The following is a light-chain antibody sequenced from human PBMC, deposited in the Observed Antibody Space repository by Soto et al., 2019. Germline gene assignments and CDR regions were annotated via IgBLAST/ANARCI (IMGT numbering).Light chain of an antibody. CDR1: QSVSSSY. CDR2: GAS. CDR3: PKYGTSNPK. J-gene: IGKJ1*01. V-gene: IGKV3-20*01. Sequence: VVLTHSPGALSWSPGERGTVCCRASQSVSSSYLAWYQQKPGQAPRLLIYGASSRATAIPDRFSGSASGTDSTITIRRLPPEDSPVYQSPKYGTSNPKLGQG.